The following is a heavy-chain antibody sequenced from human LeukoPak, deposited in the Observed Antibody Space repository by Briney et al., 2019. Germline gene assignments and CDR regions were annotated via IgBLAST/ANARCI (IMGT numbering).Heavy chain of an antibody. CDR3: ARVMYYYYYYMDV. J-gene: IGHJ6*03. CDR1: GGSISSHY. V-gene: IGHV4-59*11. CDR2: IYYSGST. D-gene: IGHD3-16*01. Sequence: PSETLSLTCTVSGGSISSHYWSWIRQPPGKGLEWIGYIYYSGSTNYNPSLKSRVTISVDTSKNQFSLKLSSVTAADTAVYYCARVMYYYYYYMDVWGKGTTVTVSS.